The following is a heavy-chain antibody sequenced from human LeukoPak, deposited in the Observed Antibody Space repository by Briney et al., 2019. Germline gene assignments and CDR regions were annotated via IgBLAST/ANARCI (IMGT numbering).Heavy chain of an antibody. Sequence: GGSLRLSCAASGFTFSSYAMSWDRQAPGKGLEWVSAISGSGGSTYYADSVKGRFTISRDNSKNTLYLQMHSLRAEDAAVYYCAKGDMVRTPYYYYYGMDVWGQGTTVTVSS. CDR3: AKGDMVRTPYYYYYGMDV. CDR1: GFTFSSYA. V-gene: IGHV3-23*01. D-gene: IGHD3-10*01. CDR2: ISGSGGST. J-gene: IGHJ6*02.